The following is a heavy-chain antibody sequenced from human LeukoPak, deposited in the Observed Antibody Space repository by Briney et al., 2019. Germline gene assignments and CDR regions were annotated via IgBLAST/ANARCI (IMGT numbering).Heavy chain of an antibody. J-gene: IGHJ1*01. Sequence: GGSLRPSCAASGFTFSSYSMDWVRQAPGKGLEWVSSISSSSNNIYYADSVKGRFTISRDNGKNSLYLLMNSLRAEDTAVYYCVYGGGYLQHWGQGTLVTVSS. CDR1: GFTFSSYS. D-gene: IGHD4-23*01. CDR2: ISSSSNNI. V-gene: IGHV3-21*01. CDR3: VYGGGYLQH.